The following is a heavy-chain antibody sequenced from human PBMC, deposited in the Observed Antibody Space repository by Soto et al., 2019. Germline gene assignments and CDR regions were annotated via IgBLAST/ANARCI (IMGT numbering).Heavy chain of an antibody. J-gene: IGHJ4*02. CDR2: IGSSGAT. D-gene: IGHD3-9*01. CDR3: ARDVYDILTGCLSDS. V-gene: IGHV3-11*01. CDR1: GFTFSDYY. Sequence: QELLVESGGGLVKPGGSLRLSCAASGFTFSDYYMSWIRQAPGKGLEWISYIGSSGATYYADSVKGRFAISRDNAKNSMYLQMNSLRAEDTAVYYCARDVYDILTGCLSDSWGQGALVTVSS.